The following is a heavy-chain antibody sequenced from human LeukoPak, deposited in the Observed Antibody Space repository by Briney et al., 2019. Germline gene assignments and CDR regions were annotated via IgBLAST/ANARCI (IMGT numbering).Heavy chain of an antibody. V-gene: IGHV5-51*01. Sequence: GESLKISCKGSGYSSTSYWIGWVRQMPGKGLEWMGIIYPGDSDTRYSPSFQGQVTISADKSISTAYLQWSSLKASDTAMYYCARQGAAGKYYYYYMDVWGKGTTVTVSS. CDR2: IYPGDSDT. CDR1: GYSSTSYW. D-gene: IGHD6-13*01. CDR3: ARQGAAGKYYYYYMDV. J-gene: IGHJ6*03.